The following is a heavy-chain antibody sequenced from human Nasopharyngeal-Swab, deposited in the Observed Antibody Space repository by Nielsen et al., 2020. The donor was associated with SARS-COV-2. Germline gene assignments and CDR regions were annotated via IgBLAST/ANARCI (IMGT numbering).Heavy chain of an antibody. V-gene: IGHV3-11*04. D-gene: IGHD4-11*01. CDR2: ISSSGSTI. J-gene: IGHJ6*02. CDR1: GFTFSDYY. Sequence: GGSLRLSCAASGFTFSDYYMSWIRQAPGKGLEWVSYISSSGSTIYYADSVKGRFTISRDNAKNSLYLQMNSLRAEDTAAYYCARATAYGRDYSNYLYYYGMDVWGQGTTVTVSS. CDR3: ARATAYGRDYSNYLYYYGMDV.